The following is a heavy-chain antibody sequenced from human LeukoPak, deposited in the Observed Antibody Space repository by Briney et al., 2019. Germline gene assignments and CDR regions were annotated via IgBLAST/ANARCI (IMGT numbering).Heavy chain of an antibody. J-gene: IGHJ4*02. CDR3: ARWPYSSSYYFDY. CDR2: ITSGTTYI. D-gene: IGHD6-6*01. Sequence: PGGSLRLSCAASGFTFSDYNMNWVRQSPEKGLEWVSSITSGTTYIYYADSGRGRFTLSRDNAKNSLYLQMNSLRAEDTAVYYCARWPYSSSYYFDYWGQGTLVTVSS. CDR1: GFTFSDYN. V-gene: IGHV3-21*01.